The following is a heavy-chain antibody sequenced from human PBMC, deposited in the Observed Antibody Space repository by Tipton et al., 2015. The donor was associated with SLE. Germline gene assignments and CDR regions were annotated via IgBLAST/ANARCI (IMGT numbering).Heavy chain of an antibody. CDR3: ARSDYYASSGYDSYACDN. V-gene: IGHV4-59*11. D-gene: IGHD3-22*01. CDR1: GGSISSHY. Sequence: TLSLTCTVSGGSISSHYWRWIRQPPGKGLEWIGYIYNSGGGNYNPSLKSRVTISVDTSQNQFSLKLSSVSAADTAVYYCARSDYYASSGYDSYACDNWGQGTLVPVSP. CDR2: IYNSGGG. J-gene: IGHJ3*02.